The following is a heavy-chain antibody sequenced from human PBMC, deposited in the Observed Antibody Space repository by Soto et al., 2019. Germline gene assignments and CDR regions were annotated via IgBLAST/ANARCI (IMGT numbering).Heavy chain of an antibody. J-gene: IGHJ6*02. CDR3: AYFTALYYYYGMDV. CDR1: GFTFTNYA. D-gene: IGHD1-26*01. V-gene: IGHV3-23*01. CDR2: ISGSGSST. Sequence: EVQLLESGGGLVQPGGSLRLSCAASGFTFTNYAMSWVRQAPGKGLEWVSAISGSGSSTYYADSVKGRFTISRDNSENTLFLQMNSLRAEDTAVYYCAYFTALYYYYGMDVWGQGTTVTVSS.